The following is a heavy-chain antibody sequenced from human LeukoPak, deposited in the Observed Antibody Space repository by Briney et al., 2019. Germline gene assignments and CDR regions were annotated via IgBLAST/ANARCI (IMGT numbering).Heavy chain of an antibody. CDR1: GGTFSSYA. J-gene: IGHJ3*02. D-gene: IGHD4-17*01. CDR3: ARKAHDYGDYSAFDI. CDR2: IIPIFGTA. V-gene: IGHV1-69*01. Sequence: GASVKVSCKAPGGTFSSYAISWVRQAPGQGLEWMGGIIPIFGTANYAQKFQGRVTITADESTSTAYMELSSLRSEDTAVYYCARKAHDYGDYSAFDIWGQGTMVTVSS.